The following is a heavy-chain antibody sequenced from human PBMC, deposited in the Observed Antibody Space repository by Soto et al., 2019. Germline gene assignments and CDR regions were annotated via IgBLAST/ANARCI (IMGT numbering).Heavy chain of an antibody. CDR3: ARTTARPYYYYYYMDV. J-gene: IGHJ6*03. D-gene: IGHD4-4*01. CDR1: GGSISSYY. V-gene: IGHV4-59*01. Sequence: PSETLSLTCTGSGGSISSYYWSWIRQPPGKGLEWIGYIYYSGSTNYNPSLKSRVTISVDTSKNQFSLKLSSVTAADTAVYYCARTTARPYYYYYYMDVWGKGTTVTVSS. CDR2: IYYSGST.